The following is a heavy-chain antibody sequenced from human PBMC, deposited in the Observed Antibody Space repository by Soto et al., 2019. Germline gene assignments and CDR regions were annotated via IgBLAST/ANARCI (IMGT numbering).Heavy chain of an antibody. CDR3: ARHTYCFTSGFYYTDS. CDR1: EFSVSSNY. V-gene: IGHV3-66*04. Sequence: EVQLVESGGGLVHPGESLRLSCAASEFSVSSNYMSWVRQAPGKGLEWVSVIYASGTTYYADSVRGRFTISRDSSKNTLDLQMSSLRAEDPAVYYWARHTYCFTSGFYYTDSRGQGTLVTVSS. CDR2: IYASGTT. J-gene: IGHJ4*02. D-gene: IGHD3-3*01.